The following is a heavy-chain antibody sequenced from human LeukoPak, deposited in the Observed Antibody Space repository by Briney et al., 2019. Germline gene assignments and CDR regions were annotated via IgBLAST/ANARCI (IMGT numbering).Heavy chain of an antibody. CDR1: GFIFGHYV. V-gene: IGHV3-23*01. CDR3: AKDYEYNSNTWYFH. D-gene: IGHD6-13*01. Sequence: PGGSLRLSCAASGFIFGHYVMSWVRQAPGKGLEWVSGIIENGGETYYADSVRGRFTISRDNSKNTLYLQMNSLRAEDTAVYYCAKDYEYNSNTWYFHWGRGTLVSVSS. J-gene: IGHJ4*02. CDR2: IIENGGET.